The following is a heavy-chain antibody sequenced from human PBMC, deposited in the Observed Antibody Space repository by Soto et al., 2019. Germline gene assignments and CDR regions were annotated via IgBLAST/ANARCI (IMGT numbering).Heavy chain of an antibody. CDR1: GGSFSGYQ. V-gene: IGHV4-34*01. Sequence: QVQLQQWGAGLLKPSETLSLTCAVYGGSFSGYQWSWIRQLPGKGLEWIGEISHGGSTNYDPSLKSRVTISVDTSKNQFSLEVYSVTAADTAVYYCARRLVNRPVDPWGQGSLVTVSS. CDR2: ISHGGST. CDR3: ARRLVNRPVDP. D-gene: IGHD2-15*01. J-gene: IGHJ5*02.